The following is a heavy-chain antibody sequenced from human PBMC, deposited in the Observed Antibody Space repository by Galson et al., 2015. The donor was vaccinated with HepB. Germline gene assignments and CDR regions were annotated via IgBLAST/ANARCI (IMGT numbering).Heavy chain of an antibody. V-gene: IGHV3-30-3*01. CDR2: ISYDGSNK. CDR1: GFTFSSYA. D-gene: IGHD7-27*01. CDR3: ARETGANDAFDI. J-gene: IGHJ3*02. Sequence: SLRLSCAASGFTFSSYAMHWVRQAPGKGLEWVAVISYDGSNKYYADSVKGRFTISRDNSKNTLYLQMNSLRAEDTAVYYCARETGANDAFDIWGQGTMVTVSS.